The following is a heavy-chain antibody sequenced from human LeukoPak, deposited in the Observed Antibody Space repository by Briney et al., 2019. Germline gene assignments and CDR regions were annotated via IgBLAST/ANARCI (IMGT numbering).Heavy chain of an antibody. Sequence: SVKVSCKASGGTFSSYAISWERQAPGQGLEWMGGIIPIFGTANYAQKFQGRVTITADESTSTAYMELSSLRSEDTAVYYCARVAGYSSGWFEAWFDPWGQGTLVTVSS. CDR2: IIPIFGTA. CDR1: GGTFSSYA. V-gene: IGHV1-69*13. CDR3: ARVAGYSSGWFEAWFDP. D-gene: IGHD6-19*01. J-gene: IGHJ5*02.